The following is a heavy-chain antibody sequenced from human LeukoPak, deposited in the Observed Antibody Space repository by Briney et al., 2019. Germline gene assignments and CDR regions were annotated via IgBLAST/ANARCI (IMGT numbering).Heavy chain of an antibody. V-gene: IGHV1-18*01. Sequence: GASVKVSCKASGYTFITYGISWVRQAPGQGLEWMGWIATYNGNSKYAQKVQGRVTMTTDTSTTTAYMELRTLRSDDTAVYYCARDMVGLAANGNWFDPWGQGTLVTVSS. CDR1: GYTFITYG. J-gene: IGHJ5*02. D-gene: IGHD6-13*01. CDR2: IATYNGNS. CDR3: ARDMVGLAANGNWFDP.